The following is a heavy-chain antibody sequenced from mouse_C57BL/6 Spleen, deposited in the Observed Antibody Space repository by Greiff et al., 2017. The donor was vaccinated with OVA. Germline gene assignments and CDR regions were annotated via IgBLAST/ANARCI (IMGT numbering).Heavy chain of an antibody. D-gene: IGHD1-1*01. CDR2: IYPRDGST. J-gene: IGHJ3*01. CDR3: ARTDITTVVAPFAY. CDR1: GYTFTSYD. V-gene: IGHV1-85*01. Sequence: VKLMESGPELVKPGASVKLSCKASGYTFTSYDINWVKQRPGQGLEWIGWIYPRDGSTKYNEKFKGKATLTVDTSSSTAYMELHSLTSEDSAVYFCARTDITTVVAPFAYWGQGTLVTVSA.